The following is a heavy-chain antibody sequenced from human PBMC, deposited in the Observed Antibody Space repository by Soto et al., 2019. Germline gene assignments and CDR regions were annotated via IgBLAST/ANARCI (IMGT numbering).Heavy chain of an antibody. V-gene: IGHV3-33*01. CDR1: GFTFSSYG. CDR2: IWYDGSNK. Sequence: GGSLRLSCAASGFTFSSYGMHWVRQAPGKGLEWVAVIWYDGSNKYYADSVKGRFTISRDNSKNTLYLQMNSLRAEDTAVYYCARDLGSSWYLDYWGQGTLVTVSS. D-gene: IGHD6-13*01. CDR3: ARDLGSSWYLDY. J-gene: IGHJ4*02.